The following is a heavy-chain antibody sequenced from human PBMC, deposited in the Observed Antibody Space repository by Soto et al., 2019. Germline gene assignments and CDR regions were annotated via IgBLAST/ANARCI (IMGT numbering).Heavy chain of an antibody. D-gene: IGHD3-22*01. J-gene: IGHJ6*02. CDR3: ARFYYDSSGYLPSPYYYYYGMDV. Sequence: SLRLSCAASGFTFSSYAMSWVRQAPGKGLERVANIKQDGSEKYYVDSVKGRFTISRDNAKNSLYLQMNSLRAEDTAVYYCARFYYDSSGYLPSPYYYYYGMDVWGQGTTVTVSS. V-gene: IGHV3-7*01. CDR1: GFTFSSYA. CDR2: IKQDGSEK.